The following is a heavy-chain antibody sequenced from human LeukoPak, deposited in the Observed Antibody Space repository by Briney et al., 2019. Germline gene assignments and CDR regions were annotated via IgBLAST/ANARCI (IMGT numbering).Heavy chain of an antibody. D-gene: IGHD3-3*01. Sequence: ASVKVSCKASGYTFTSYGISWVRQAPGQGLEWMGGIIPIFGTANYAQRFQGRVTITADESTSTAYMELSSLRSEDTAVYYCAIGVVNYYFDYWGQGTLVTVSS. CDR3: AIGVVNYYFDY. J-gene: IGHJ4*02. V-gene: IGHV1-69*13. CDR1: GYTFTSYG. CDR2: IIPIFGTA.